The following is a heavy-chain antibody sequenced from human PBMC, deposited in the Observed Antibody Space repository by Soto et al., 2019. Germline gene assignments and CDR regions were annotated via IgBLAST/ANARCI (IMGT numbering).Heavy chain of an antibody. D-gene: IGHD3-10*01. CDR3: ARDERGSGSYFGRLNWFDP. CDR2: ISGYTGNT. Sequence: QAQLVQSGPEVKNPGASVKVSCKASGYTFTSYGISWVRQAPGQGIEWMGWISGYTGNTNYAQKVQGRVTLTTDTCTSTAYMELTSLTPDDTAVYYCARDERGSGSYFGRLNWFDPWGQGTLVTVSS. CDR1: GYTFTSYG. V-gene: IGHV1-18*01. J-gene: IGHJ5*02.